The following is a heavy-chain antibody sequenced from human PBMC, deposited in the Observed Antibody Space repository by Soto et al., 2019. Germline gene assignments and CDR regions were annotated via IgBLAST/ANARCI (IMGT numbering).Heavy chain of an antibody. CDR3: ARAAARTTVTTWSRWFDP. D-gene: IGHD4-4*01. CDR2: ISYDGSNK. J-gene: IGHJ5*02. Sequence: QVQLVESGGGVVQPGRSLRLSCAASGFTFSSYAMHWVRQAPGKGLEWVAVISYDGSNKYYADSVKGRFTISRDNSKNTLYLQMNSLRAEDTAVYYCARAAARTTVTTWSRWFDPWGQGTLVTVSS. V-gene: IGHV3-30-3*01. CDR1: GFTFSSYA.